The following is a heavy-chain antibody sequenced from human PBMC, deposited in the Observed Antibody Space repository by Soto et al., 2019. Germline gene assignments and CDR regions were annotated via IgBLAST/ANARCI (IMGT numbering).Heavy chain of an antibody. J-gene: IGHJ3*02. CDR3: AQALVFTGGDGFDI. V-gene: IGHV4-31*02. CDR2: IYYSGNT. CDR1: GGSITTGGRY. D-gene: IGHD1-1*01. Sequence: QVRLQAWGPGLVKPSQTLSLKCSVSGGSITTGGRYWSWFRQLPGKGLEWIGDIYYSGNTYYNASLKSRVTISVEAAKNQFSLKLSSVTAADTAVYYCAQALVFTGGDGFDIWGQGRLVTVSS.